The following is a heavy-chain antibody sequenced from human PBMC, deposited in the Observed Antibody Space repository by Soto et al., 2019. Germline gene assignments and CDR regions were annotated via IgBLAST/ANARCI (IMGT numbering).Heavy chain of an antibody. Sequence: EVQLVESGGGVIQPGGSQRLSCAASGFTVTRYSMSWVRQAPGKGLEWVSVIYAGGGTYLADSVKGRFTISRDNSKNTLYLQMNSLRAEDTAVYYCARDWQYCSGGSCYSGAFDLWGQGTMVTVSS. D-gene: IGHD2-15*01. J-gene: IGHJ3*01. CDR1: GFTVTRYS. V-gene: IGHV3-53*01. CDR3: ARDWQYCSGGSCYSGAFDL. CDR2: IYAGGGT.